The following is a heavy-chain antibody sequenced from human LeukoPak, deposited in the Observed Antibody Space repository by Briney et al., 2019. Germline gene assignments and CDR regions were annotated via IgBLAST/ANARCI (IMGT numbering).Heavy chain of an antibody. D-gene: IGHD2-2*01. J-gene: IGHJ4*02. CDR3: AKEEPPTCPPMARYCSSTSATYYFDY. CDR1: GFTFSSYA. Sequence: PPGGSLRLSCAASGFTFSSYAMSWVRQAPGKGLEWVSVIYSGGSTYYADSVKGRFTISRHNSKNTLYLQMNSLRAEDTAVYYCAKEEPPTCPPMARYCSSTSATYYFDYWGQGTLATVSS. V-gene: IGHV3-23*03. CDR2: IYSGGST.